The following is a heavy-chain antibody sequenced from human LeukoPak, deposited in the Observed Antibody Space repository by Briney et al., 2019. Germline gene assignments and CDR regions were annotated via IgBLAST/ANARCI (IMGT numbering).Heavy chain of an antibody. CDR1: GFTFDNYG. CDR3: AALDHGHDY. CDR2: INANGGST. V-gene: IGHV3-20*04. Sequence: GGSLRLSCAASGFTFDNYGMSWVRQVPGKGLEWVSSINANGGSTAYADSVRGRFTISRDNATNTLYLQMNSLRAEDTAVYYCAALDHGHDYWGQGTLVTVSS. J-gene: IGHJ4*02.